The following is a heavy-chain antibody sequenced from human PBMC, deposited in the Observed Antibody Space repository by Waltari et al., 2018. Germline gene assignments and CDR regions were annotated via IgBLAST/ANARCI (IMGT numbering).Heavy chain of an antibody. Sequence: EVQLVESGGGLVQPGGSLRLSCDASGFTFSTYGMNWVRQAPGKGLEWVSHISGSGSPTYYADSVKGRFTISRDNAMNSLYLQMNSLRAEDTAVYYCAPLGASSLTLTAWGQGTLVTVSS. V-gene: IGHV3-48*01. CDR2: ISGSGSPT. CDR3: APLGASSLTLTA. CDR1: GFTFSTYG. D-gene: IGHD1-26*01. J-gene: IGHJ4*02.